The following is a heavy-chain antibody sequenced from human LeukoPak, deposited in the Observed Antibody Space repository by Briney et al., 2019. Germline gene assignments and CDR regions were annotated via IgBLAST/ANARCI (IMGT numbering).Heavy chain of an antibody. CDR1: GFTFSSYA. Sequence: GGSLRLSCAASGFTFSSYAMHWVRQAPGKGLEWVAVISYDGSNKYYADSVKGRFTISRDNSKNTLYLQMNSLRAEDTAVYYCARDREAYSSSWYYFDYWGQGTLVTVSS. V-gene: IGHV3-30-3*01. CDR3: ARDREAYSSSWYYFDY. D-gene: IGHD6-13*01. CDR2: ISYDGSNK. J-gene: IGHJ4*02.